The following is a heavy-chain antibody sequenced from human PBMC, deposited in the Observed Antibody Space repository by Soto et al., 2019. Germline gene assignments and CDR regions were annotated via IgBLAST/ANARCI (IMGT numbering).Heavy chain of an antibody. V-gene: IGHV4-30-2*01. J-gene: IGHJ4*02. CDR1: GGSISCGVFS. CDR3: ARLQFGEGFDY. Sequence: KPSETLSLTCAVSGGSISCGVFSWSWIRQPPGKGLEWIGYILHTGGTQYNPSLKSRVSMSVDKSKNQFSLHLTSVTAADTAVYYCARLQFGEGFDYWGQGALVTVSS. CDR2: ILHTGGT. D-gene: IGHD3-10*01.